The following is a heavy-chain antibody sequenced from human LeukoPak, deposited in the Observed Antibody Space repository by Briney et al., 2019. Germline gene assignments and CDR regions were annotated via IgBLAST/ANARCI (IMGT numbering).Heavy chain of an antibody. CDR2: IYHSGST. D-gene: IGHD6-19*01. CDR3: ARLAVAGMSHFDY. Sequence: SETLSLTCTVSGGSISSYYWSWIRQPPGKGLEWIGYIYHSGSTNYNPSLKSRVTISVDTSKNQFSLKLSSVTAADTAVYYCARLAVAGMSHFDYWGQGTLVTVSS. CDR1: GGSISSYY. V-gene: IGHV4-59*01. J-gene: IGHJ4*02.